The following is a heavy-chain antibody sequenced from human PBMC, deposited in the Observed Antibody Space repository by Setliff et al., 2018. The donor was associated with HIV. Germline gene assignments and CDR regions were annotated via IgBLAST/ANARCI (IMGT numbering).Heavy chain of an antibody. V-gene: IGHV1-3*01. CDR1: GYTFTRYG. CDR3: ARLSSAAIWGGGAFDI. Sequence: ASVKVSCKASGYTFTRYGMSWVRQAPGQGLEWMGWINAGNGNTKYSQKFRGRVTFTRDTSASTAYMELSGLGFEDPAVYFCARLSSAAIWGGGAFDIWGQGTMVTVSS. J-gene: IGHJ3*02. CDR2: INAGNGNT. D-gene: IGHD2-2*01.